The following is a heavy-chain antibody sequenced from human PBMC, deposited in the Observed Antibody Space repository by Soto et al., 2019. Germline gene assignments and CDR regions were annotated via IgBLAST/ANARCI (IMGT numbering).Heavy chain of an antibody. D-gene: IGHD6-19*01. J-gene: IGHJ4*02. CDR1: EYTFTNYA. CDR3: ERNDSLWDSSGLDY. Sequence: QVQLVQSGAEKRKPGASVKISCKASEYTFTNYAFHWVRQAPGQSLEYMGWINPANDNTKLSQKFQGRVSFTRDTSANTVFMELSSLRYEDTGVYYCERNDSLWDSSGLDYWGQGTLVTVSS. V-gene: IGHV1-3*05. CDR2: INPANDNT.